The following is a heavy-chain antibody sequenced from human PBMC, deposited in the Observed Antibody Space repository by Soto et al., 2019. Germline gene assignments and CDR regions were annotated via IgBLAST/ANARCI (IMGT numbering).Heavy chain of an antibody. J-gene: IGHJ3*02. CDR1: GGSFSGYY. V-gene: IGHV4-34*01. CDR2: INHSGTT. D-gene: IGHD6-19*01. CDR3: ARGESTRIGPYSSGWYGDAFDI. Sequence: SETLSLTCAVYGGSFSGYYWSWIRQPPGKGLEWIGEINHSGTTNYNPSLKSRVTISVDTSKNQFSLKLSSVTAADTAVDYCARGESTRIGPYSSGWYGDAFDIWGQGTMVTVSS.